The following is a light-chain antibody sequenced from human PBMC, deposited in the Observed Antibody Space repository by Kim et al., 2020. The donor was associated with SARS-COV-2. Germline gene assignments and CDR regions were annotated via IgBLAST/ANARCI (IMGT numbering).Light chain of an antibody. CDR3: AAWDDSLSGWV. CDR1: SSNIGSNY. Sequence: QSVLTQPPSASGTPGQRVTISCSGSSSNIGSNYVYWHQQFPGTAPKVLIYRNNLRPSGVPDRVSGSKSGTSASLAISDLRSEDEADYYRAAWDDSLSGWVFGGGTQLTVL. J-gene: IGLJ3*02. V-gene: IGLV1-47*01. CDR2: RNN.